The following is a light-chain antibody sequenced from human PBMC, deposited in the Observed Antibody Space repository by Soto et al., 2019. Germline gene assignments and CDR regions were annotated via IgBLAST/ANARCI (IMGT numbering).Light chain of an antibody. J-gene: IGKJ2*01. V-gene: IGKV2-28*01. CDR3: MQALQTHPYT. CDR1: HSLLHSNGYNF. CDR2: LRS. Sequence: DILITQSPLSLPVTPGEPASLSCRSSHSLLHSNGYNFLDWYLQKPGQSPQLLIHLRSNRASGVPDRFSGSGSGTDFTLKISRVEDEDVGVHYCMQALQTHPYTFGQGTKVDIK.